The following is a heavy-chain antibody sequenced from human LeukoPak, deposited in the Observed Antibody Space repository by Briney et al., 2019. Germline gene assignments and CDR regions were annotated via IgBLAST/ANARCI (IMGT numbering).Heavy chain of an antibody. D-gene: IGHD2-8*01. V-gene: IGHV3-21*01. CDR2: ISSSSSYI. Sequence: GGSLRLSCAASGFTISSYSMNWVRQAPGKGLEWVSSISSSSSYIYYADSVKGRFTISRDNAKNSLYLQMNSLRAEDTAVYYCARDPRTKDFDYWGQGTLVTVSS. CDR1: GFTISSYS. CDR3: ARDPRTKDFDY. J-gene: IGHJ4*02.